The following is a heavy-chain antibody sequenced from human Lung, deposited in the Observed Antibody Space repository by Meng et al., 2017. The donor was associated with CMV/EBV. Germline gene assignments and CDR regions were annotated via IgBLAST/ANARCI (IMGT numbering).Heavy chain of an antibody. Sequence: GGSLRLSCAMSGFTLSSYGMHWVRQAPGKGLEWVAFIRYDGSNTYYADSVKGRFTISRDNAKNSLYLQMNSLRAEDTAVYYCARINIASRRAIDYWGQGTLVTVSS. D-gene: IGHD6-6*01. CDR1: GFTLSSYG. CDR2: IRYDGSNT. V-gene: IGHV3-30*02. J-gene: IGHJ4*02. CDR3: ARINIASRRAIDY.